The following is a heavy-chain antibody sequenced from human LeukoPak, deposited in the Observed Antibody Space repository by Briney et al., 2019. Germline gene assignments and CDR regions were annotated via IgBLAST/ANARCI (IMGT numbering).Heavy chain of an antibody. D-gene: IGHD5-12*01. CDR2: ISSSSSTI. Sequence: GGSLRLSCAASGFTFSSYSMNWVRQAPGKGLEWVSYISSSSSTIYYADPVKGRFTISRDNAKNSLYLQMNSLRAEDTAFYYCAINGGGDSGYGNFDYWGQGTLVTVSS. CDR1: GFTFSSYS. J-gene: IGHJ4*02. CDR3: AINGGGDSGYGNFDY. V-gene: IGHV3-48*01.